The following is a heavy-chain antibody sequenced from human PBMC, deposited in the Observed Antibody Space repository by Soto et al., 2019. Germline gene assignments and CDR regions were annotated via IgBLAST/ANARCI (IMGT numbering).Heavy chain of an antibody. CDR3: ARDENTWIQLWTTRDYFDY. Sequence: AGGSLRLSCAASGFTFSSYWMSWVRQAPGKGLEWVANIEQDGSEKYYVDSVKGRFTISRDNAKNSLYLQMNSLRAEDTAVYYCARDENTWIQLWTTRDYFDYWGQGTLVTVSS. J-gene: IGHJ4*02. V-gene: IGHV3-7*03. CDR2: IEQDGSEK. D-gene: IGHD5-18*01. CDR1: GFTFSSYW.